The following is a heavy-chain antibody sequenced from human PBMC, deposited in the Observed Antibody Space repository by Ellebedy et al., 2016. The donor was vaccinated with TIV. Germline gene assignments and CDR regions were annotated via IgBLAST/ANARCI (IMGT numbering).Heavy chain of an antibody. J-gene: IGHJ4*01. CDR1: GGSVSTTNFY. V-gene: IGHV4-39*06. CDR3: ARGYYNGGHNFSPGE. D-gene: IGHD3-10*01. CDR2: IYYSWTS. Sequence: MPGGSLRLSCTVSGGSVSTTNFYWGWVRQPPGKGLEWIGTIYYSWTSQYNPSRESRVTISIDASKDQFALRMSSLTDADTAIYYCARGYYNGGHNFSPGEWGQGTLVTVSS.